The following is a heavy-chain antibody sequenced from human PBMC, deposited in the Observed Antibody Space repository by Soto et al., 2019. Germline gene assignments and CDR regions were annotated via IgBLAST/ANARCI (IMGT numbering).Heavy chain of an antibody. CDR2: INPNSGGT. V-gene: IGHV1-2*04. CDR3: ARANYDFWSGPIWGRRDYYYGMDV. D-gene: IGHD3-3*01. J-gene: IGHJ6*02. Sequence: ASVKVSCKASGYTFTGYYMHWVRQAPGQGLEWMGWINPNSGGTNYAQKFQGWVTMTRDTSISTAYMELSRLRSEDTAVYYCARANYDFWSGPIWGRRDYYYGMDVWGQGTTVTVSS. CDR1: GYTFTGYY.